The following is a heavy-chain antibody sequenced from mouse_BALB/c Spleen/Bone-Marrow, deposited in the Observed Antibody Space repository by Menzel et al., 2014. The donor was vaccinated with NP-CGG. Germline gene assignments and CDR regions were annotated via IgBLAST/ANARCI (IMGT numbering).Heavy chain of an antibody. CDR1: GYSITSDYA. CDR3: ARRGYYGSSLDY. Sequence: VQLKHSGPGLVKPSQSLSLTCTVTGYSITSDYAWNWIRQFPGNKLEWMGYISYSGDTSYNPSLKSRISITRDTSKNQFFLQLNSVTTADTATYYCARRGYYGSSLDYWGQGTTLTVSS. CDR2: ISYSGDT. V-gene: IGHV3-2*02. D-gene: IGHD1-1*01. J-gene: IGHJ2*01.